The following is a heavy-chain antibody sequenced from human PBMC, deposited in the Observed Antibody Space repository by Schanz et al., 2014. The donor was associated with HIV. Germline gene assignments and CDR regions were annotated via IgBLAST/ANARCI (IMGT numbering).Heavy chain of an antibody. CDR3: AQEEVPNDC. CDR2: IWYDGSNK. V-gene: IGHV3-33*06. CDR1: GFTFSSYG. Sequence: QVQLVESGGGVVQPGRSLRLSCAASGFTFSSYGMHWVRQAPGKGLEWVAVIWYDGSNKYYADSVKGRFTISRDNSKNTLYLQMNSLRVEDTAVYYCAQEEVPNDCWGQGTLVTVSS. J-gene: IGHJ4*02.